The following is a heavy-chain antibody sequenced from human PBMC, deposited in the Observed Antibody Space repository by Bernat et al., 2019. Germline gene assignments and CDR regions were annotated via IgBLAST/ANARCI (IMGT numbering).Heavy chain of an antibody. J-gene: IGHJ3*02. D-gene: IGHD3-9*01. CDR3: ARNYDVLSGYYNAFDI. V-gene: IGHV3-21*01. Sequence: EVQLVESGGGLVRPGGSLRLSCAASGFTFSSYSMNWVRQAPGEGLELVSSISSSSTYIYYADSVMGRFTITRDNAKNSLYLQMSSLRAEDTAVYYCARNYDVLSGYYNAFDIWGQGTMVTVSS. CDR1: GFTFSSYS. CDR2: ISSSSTYI.